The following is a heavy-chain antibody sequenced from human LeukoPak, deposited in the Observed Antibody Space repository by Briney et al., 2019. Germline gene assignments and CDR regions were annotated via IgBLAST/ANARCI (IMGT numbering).Heavy chain of an antibody. D-gene: IGHD2-15*01. CDR2: TSGSGGST. V-gene: IGHV3-23*01. CDR1: GFAFSSYA. CDR3: AKNGGSQCYSHLDS. Sequence: GGPLRLSCAASGFAFSSYAMSWVRQAPGKGLEWVSGTSGSGGSTYYAGSVKGRFTISRDNSKNTLYLQMNSLRVEDTAVYYCAKNGGSQCYSHLDSWGQGTLVTVSS. J-gene: IGHJ4*02.